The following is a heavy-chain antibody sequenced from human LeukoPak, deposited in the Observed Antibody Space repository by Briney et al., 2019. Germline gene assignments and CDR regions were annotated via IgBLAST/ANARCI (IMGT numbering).Heavy chain of an antibody. CDR1: GYIFTGYY. J-gene: IGHJ4*02. D-gene: IGHD1-26*01. V-gene: IGHV1-2*02. CDR2: INPNSGGT. Sequence: ASVKVSCKASGYIFTGYYMHWVRQAPGQGLEWMGWINPNSGGTNSAQKFQGRVTMTRDTSISTAYMELSRLTSDDTAVYYCARHPYSGSYHFDYWGQGTLLTVSS. CDR3: ARHPYSGSYHFDY.